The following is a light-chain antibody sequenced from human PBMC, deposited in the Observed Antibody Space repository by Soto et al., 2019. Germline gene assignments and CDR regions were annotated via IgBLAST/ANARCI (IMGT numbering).Light chain of an antibody. J-gene: IGKJ1*01. CDR3: DQNDCSPRL. V-gene: IGKV3-20*01. CDR1: QSVSGNY. Sequence: LGMTQAPGTLSLSPGEAATLSCRASQSVSGNYLAWYQQKPGQSPRLVIYDASSRATGIPDRFSGSGSGIDFSFGIHRQQHADSAVHSCDQNDCSPRLFGQATRVDI. CDR2: DAS.